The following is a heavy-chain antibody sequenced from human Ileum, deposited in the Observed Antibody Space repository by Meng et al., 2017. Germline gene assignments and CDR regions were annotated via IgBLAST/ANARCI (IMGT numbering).Heavy chain of an antibody. V-gene: IGHV6-1*01. D-gene: IGHD3-9*01. CDR1: GDSVSSKDAT. Sequence: QVQPRQPAPGPVKPSQTPSLPVAISGDSVSSKDATWNWIRQSPSRGLEWLGRTFYRAKWISDYAVSLESRITINPDTSKNHFTLQLNSVSPEDTAIYYCARLVGNSWLPDWGQGTLVTVSS. CDR2: TFYRAKWIS. J-gene: IGHJ4*02. CDR3: ARLVGNSWLPD.